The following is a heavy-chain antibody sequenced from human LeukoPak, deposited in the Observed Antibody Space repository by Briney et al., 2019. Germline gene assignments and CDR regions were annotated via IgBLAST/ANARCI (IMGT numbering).Heavy chain of an antibody. CDR1: GYTFTSYG. CDR2: INPNSGGT. CDR3: ASMVGVAGTSFDY. V-gene: IGHV1-2*02. J-gene: IGHJ4*02. D-gene: IGHD6-19*01. Sequence: GASVKVSCKTSGYTFTSYGISWVRQAPGQGLEWMGWINPNSGGTNYAQKFQGRVTMTRDTSISTAYMELSRLRSDDTAVYYCASMVGVAGTSFDYWGQGTLVTVSS.